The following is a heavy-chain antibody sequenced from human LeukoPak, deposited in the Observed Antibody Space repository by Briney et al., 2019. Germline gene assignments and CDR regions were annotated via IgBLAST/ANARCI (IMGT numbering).Heavy chain of an antibody. CDR3: ARSYSGSYWYY. V-gene: IGHV3-74*01. CDR2: ISSDGSSR. CDR1: RFTFSSYW. D-gene: IGHD3-10*01. Sequence: GGSLRLSCAASRFTFSSYWMHWVRQAPGKGLVWVSRISSDGSSRNYADSVKGRFTISRDNAKNTLYLQMNSLRAEDTAVYYCARSYSGSYWYYWGQGTLVTVSS. J-gene: IGHJ4*02.